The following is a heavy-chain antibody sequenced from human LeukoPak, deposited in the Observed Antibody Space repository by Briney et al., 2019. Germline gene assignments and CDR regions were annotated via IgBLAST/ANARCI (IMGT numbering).Heavy chain of an antibody. V-gene: IGHV4-4*02. Sequence: SGTLSLTCGVSGGSISNTNWWSWVRQPPGQGLEWIGEVSLTGLTHYNPSLESRVTVSLDKSKNQLSLNLTSVTAADTAVYFCSRENGAFSPFGYWGQGTLVTVLS. CDR1: GGSISNTNW. D-gene: IGHD2-8*01. CDR2: VSLTGLT. CDR3: SRENGAFSPFGY. J-gene: IGHJ4*02.